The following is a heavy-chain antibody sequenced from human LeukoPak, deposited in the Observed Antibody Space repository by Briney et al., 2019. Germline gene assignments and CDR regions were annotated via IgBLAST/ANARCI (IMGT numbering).Heavy chain of an antibody. CDR1: GFTFSGSA. CDR2: IRSKANSYAT. J-gene: IGHJ6*03. D-gene: IGHD4-11*01. V-gene: IGHV3-73*01. Sequence: PGGSLRLSCAASGFTFSGSAMHWVRQASGKGLEWVGRIRSKANSYATAYAASVKGRFTISRDDSKNTAYLQMNSLKTEDTAVYYCTRHLSSNFYYYYYMDVWGKGTTVTVSS. CDR3: TRHLSSNFYYYYYMDV.